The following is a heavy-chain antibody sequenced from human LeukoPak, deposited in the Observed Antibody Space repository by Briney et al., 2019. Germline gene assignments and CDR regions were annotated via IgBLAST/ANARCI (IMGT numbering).Heavy chain of an antibody. J-gene: IGHJ3*02. Sequence: PGGSLRLSCAASGFTFSSYAMSWVRQAPGKGLEWVSAISGSGGSTYYAHSVKGRFTISRDNSKNPLYLQMNSLRAEDTAVYYCAKGTTGQTRIDAFDIWGQGTMVTVSS. CDR3: AKGTTGQTRIDAFDI. CDR1: GFTFSSYA. D-gene: IGHD1-1*01. CDR2: ISGSGGST. V-gene: IGHV3-23*01.